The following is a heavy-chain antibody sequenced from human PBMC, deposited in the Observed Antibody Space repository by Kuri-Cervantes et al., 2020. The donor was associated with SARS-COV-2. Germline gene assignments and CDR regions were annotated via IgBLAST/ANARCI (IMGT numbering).Heavy chain of an antibody. CDR3: AHRGYYDSSGSLDY. J-gene: IGHJ4*02. V-gene: IGHV2-5*02. Sequence: SGPTLVKPTQTLTLTCTFSGFSLSTSGVGVGWTRQPPGKALEWLALIYWDDDKRYSPSLKSRLTITKDTSKNQVVLTMTNMDPVDTATYYCAHRGYYDSSGSLDYWGQGTLVTVSS. CDR2: IYWDDDK. CDR1: GFSLSTSGVG. D-gene: IGHD3-22*01.